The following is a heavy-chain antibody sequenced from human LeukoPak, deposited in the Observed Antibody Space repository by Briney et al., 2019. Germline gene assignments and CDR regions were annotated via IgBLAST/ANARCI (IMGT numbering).Heavy chain of an antibody. CDR2: INTSGST. J-gene: IGHJ4*02. CDR1: GSSISSGSYY. CDR3: ARTRYYYNSRSYGAPYYFDY. Sequence: SETLSLTCTVSGSSISSGSYYWSWIRQPAGKGLEWIGRINTSGSTNYNPSLKSRFTISVDTSKNQFSLKLSSVTAADTAVYYCARTRYYYNSRSYGAPYYFDYWGQGTLVTVSS. D-gene: IGHD3-10*01. V-gene: IGHV4-61*02.